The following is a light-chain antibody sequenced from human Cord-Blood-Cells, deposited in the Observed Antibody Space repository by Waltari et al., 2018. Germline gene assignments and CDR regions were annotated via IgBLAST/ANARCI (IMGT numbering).Light chain of an antibody. CDR2: AAS. J-gene: IGKJ4*01. CDR1: QSISSY. V-gene: IGKV1-39*01. CDR3: QQRST. Sequence: DIQMTQSPSSLSASVGDRVTITCRASQSISSYLNWYQQKPGKAPKLLIYAASSLQSWVPSRFSGSGSGTDFTLTISSLQPEDFATYYCQQRSTFGGGTKVEIK.